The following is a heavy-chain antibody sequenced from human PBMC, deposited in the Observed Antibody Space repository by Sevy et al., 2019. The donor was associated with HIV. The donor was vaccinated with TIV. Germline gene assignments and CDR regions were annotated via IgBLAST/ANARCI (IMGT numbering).Heavy chain of an antibody. D-gene: IGHD6-13*01. J-gene: IGHJ4*02. CDR3: AKDLGVGSSSWPTDY. CDR2: ISYDGSYK. V-gene: IGHV3-30*18. CDR1: GFTFSNYG. Sequence: GSLRLSCAASGFTFSNYGMHWVRQAPGKGLEWVAVISYDGSYKYHTDSVKGRFTISRDNSKNTLYLQMNSLRAEDTAVYYCAKDLGVGSSSWPTDYWGQGTLVTVSS.